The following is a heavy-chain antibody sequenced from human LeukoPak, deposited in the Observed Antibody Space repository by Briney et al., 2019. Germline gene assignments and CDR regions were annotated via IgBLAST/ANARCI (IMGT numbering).Heavy chain of an antibody. CDR3: ARCYGSGSCLDY. CDR2: SYHSGST. Sequence: PSETLSLTCAVSGGSISSSNWWGWVRQPPGKGLEWIGESYHSGSTNYNPSLKRRVTISVGKSKNHFSLKVNSVAAADTAVYYCARCYGSGSCLDYWGQGTLVTVSS. J-gene: IGHJ4*02. V-gene: IGHV4-4*02. D-gene: IGHD3-10*01. CDR1: GGSISSSNW.